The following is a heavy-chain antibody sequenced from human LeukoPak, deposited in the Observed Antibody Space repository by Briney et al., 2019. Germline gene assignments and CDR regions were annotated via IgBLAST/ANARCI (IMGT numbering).Heavy chain of an antibody. V-gene: IGHV1-2*02. CDR3: SRGGYLNQEMATIRWAY. CDR2: INPNSGGT. D-gene: IGHD5-24*01. Sequence: GASVKVSCKTSGYTFTGYFMHWVRQAPGQGLEWMGWINPNSGGTNYAQKFQGRVTMTRDTSISTAYMELSTDDTAVYYCSRGGYLNQEMATIRWAYWGQGTLVTVSS. CDR1: GYTFTGYF. J-gene: IGHJ4*02.